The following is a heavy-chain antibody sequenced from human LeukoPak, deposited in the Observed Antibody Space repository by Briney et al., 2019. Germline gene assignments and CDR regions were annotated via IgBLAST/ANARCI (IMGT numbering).Heavy chain of an antibody. CDR2: INTVATYI. CDR3: ARLRRNGDSGGFYYYYDY. Sequence: PGGSLRVSCAASGFTFTSFSFNWVRQAPGKGLEWVSSINTVATYIYYADSIRGRFTISRDNAKNSVYLQMDSLRAEDTGVYYCARLRRNGDSGGFYYYYDYWGQGTLVTVSP. J-gene: IGHJ4*02. D-gene: IGHD3-22*01. CDR1: GFTFTSFS. V-gene: IGHV3-21*01.